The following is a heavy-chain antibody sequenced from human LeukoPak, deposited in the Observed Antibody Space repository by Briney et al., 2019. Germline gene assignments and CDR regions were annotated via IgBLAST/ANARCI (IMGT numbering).Heavy chain of an antibody. V-gene: IGHV4-39*01. CDR3: ASQDSTGWNGPFDY. CDR2: IYYSGST. J-gene: IGHJ4*02. Sequence: SETLSLTCTVSGGSLSSSSYYWGWIRQPPGKGLEWIGTIYYSGSTYYNPSLKSRVTMSVETSKNQFSLKLSSVTATDTAMYYCASQDSTGWNGPFDYWGQGTLVTVSS. D-gene: IGHD6-19*01. CDR1: GGSLSSSSYY.